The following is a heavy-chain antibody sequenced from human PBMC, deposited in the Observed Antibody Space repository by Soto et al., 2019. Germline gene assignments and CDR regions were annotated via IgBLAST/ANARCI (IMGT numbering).Heavy chain of an antibody. CDR1: GFTFSNYA. CDR2: ISGSGGDT. D-gene: IGHD2-21*01. Sequence: QLLESGGGLVQPGGSLRLSCAASGFTFSNYAMSWVRQAPGKGLQWVSAISGSGGDTYYADSVKGRFTISRDNSRNTLHLQMSSLRADDTAVYYCAVPTGIEVTEPDYWGQGTLVTVSS. J-gene: IGHJ4*02. V-gene: IGHV3-23*01. CDR3: AVPTGIEVTEPDY.